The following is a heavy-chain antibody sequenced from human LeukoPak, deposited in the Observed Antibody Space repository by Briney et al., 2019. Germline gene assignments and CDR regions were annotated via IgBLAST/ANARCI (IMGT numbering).Heavy chain of an antibody. D-gene: IGHD3-22*01. Sequence: VASVKVSCKASGYTFTGYYMHWVRQAPGQGLECMGIINPSGGSTSYAQKFQGRVTMTRDMSTSTVYMELSSLRSEDTAVYYCARASPAYDSSGYLTNWGQGTLVTVSS. CDR2: INPSGGST. CDR3: ARASPAYDSSGYLTN. V-gene: IGHV1-46*01. CDR1: GYTFTGYY. J-gene: IGHJ4*02.